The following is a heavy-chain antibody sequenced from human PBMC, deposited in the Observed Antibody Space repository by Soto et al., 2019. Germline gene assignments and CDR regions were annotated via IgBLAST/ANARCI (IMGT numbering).Heavy chain of an antibody. J-gene: IGHJ4*02. V-gene: IGHV4-34*01. CDR2: VNHSGTT. D-gene: IGHD2-2*01. CDR3: ARGIGYCSSINCYSSRRLRFDS. Sequence: QVQLQQWGAGLLKPSETLSLTCAVYGGSFSGYYWTWIRQSPEKGLEWIGEVNHSGTTYYNPSLKTRVTISVHTPQNQFSLKMSYVTAADTAVYYCARGIGYCSSINCYSSRRLRFDSWGQGTLVSVSS. CDR1: GGSFSGYY.